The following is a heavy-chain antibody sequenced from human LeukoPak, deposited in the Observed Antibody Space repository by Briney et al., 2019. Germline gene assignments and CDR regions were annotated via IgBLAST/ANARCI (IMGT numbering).Heavy chain of an antibody. V-gene: IGHV3-66*01. CDR1: GVTVSSSS. CDR3: ARVQGTIGDEKSNFDY. J-gene: IGHJ4*02. D-gene: IGHD2-8*01. CDR2: AYSGGYT. Sequence: GGSLRLSCAASGVTVSSSSMSWVRQAPGKGLEWVSAAYSGGYTNYADSVKGRFTISRDNSKNTLYLQMSSLRAEDTAVYYCARVQGTIGDEKSNFDYWGQGTLVTVSS.